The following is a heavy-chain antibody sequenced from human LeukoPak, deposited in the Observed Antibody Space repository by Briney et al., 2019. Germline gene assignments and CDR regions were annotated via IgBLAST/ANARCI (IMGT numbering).Heavy chain of an antibody. J-gene: IGHJ6*02. CDR3: VRDVSRRIGMDV. V-gene: IGHV3-21*06. CDR1: GFSFKSYT. Sequence: GGSLRLSRLASGFSFKSYTMNWVREAPGKGLEWVSTISPGVSGYTWYAESVKGRFTISRDNPENSLYLQMDSLRADDTAVYYCVRDVSRRIGMDVWGQGTTVTVSS. D-gene: IGHD2/OR15-2a*01. CDR2: ISPGVSGYT.